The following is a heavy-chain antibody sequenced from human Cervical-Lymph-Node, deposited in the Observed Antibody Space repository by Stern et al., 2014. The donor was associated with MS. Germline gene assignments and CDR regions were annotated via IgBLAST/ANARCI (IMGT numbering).Heavy chain of an antibody. V-gene: IGHV4-31*03. CDR3: AREWRSSHYYGLDV. CDR1: GDSLTSAAYY. J-gene: IGHJ6*02. D-gene: IGHD6-19*01. Sequence: QLQLQESGPGLVRPSQTLSLTCSVSGDSLTSAAYYWTWIRQHPGEGLEWIGNVFYSGRTHYNPALKRRVNIRYNTSRRHFSLILTSVTAAYTAIYYCAREWRSSHYYGLDVWGQGTTVTVS. CDR2: VFYSGRT.